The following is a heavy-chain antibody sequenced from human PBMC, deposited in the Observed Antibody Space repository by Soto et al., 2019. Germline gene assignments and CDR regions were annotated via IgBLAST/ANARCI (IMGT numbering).Heavy chain of an antibody. J-gene: IGHJ4*02. V-gene: IGHV1-69*06. CDR1: GDTFSTYA. D-gene: IGHD3-22*01. CDR3: ARERSRYDRSGYYRPDY. CDR2: INPILGTP. Sequence: QVQLVQSGAEVKKPGSSVKVSCKASGDTFSTYAISWVRQAPGQGLEWLGGINPILGTPSYAQRFQGRVTITADKSTSTAYMELSSLRSEDTAVYYCARERSRYDRSGYYRPDYWGQGTLVTVSS.